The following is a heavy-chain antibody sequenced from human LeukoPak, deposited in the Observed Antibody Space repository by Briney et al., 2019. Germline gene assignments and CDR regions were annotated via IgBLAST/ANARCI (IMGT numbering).Heavy chain of an antibody. D-gene: IGHD6-19*01. CDR2: IASDGTI. Sequence: GGSLRLSRVASGFILSTSEMNWVRQAPGRGLEWVSFIASDGTIYYADSVKGRFTLSRDNAKNSLYLQMNSLRVEDTALYYCARDRAIAVDVGVDYWGQGTLVSVSS. CDR1: GFILSTSE. J-gene: IGHJ4*02. V-gene: IGHV3-48*03. CDR3: ARDRAIAVDVGVDY.